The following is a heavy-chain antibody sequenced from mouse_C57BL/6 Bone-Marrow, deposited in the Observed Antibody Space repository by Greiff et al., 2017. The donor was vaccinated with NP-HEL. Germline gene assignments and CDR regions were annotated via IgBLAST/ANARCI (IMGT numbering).Heavy chain of an antibody. V-gene: IGHV1-72*01. Sequence: QVQLQQPGAELVKPGASVKLSCKASGYTFTSYWMHWVKQRPGRGLEWLGRIDPNSGGTKYNEKFKSTATLPVDTPSSTASMQFSSLTSEDAAVYYCARPGTSSSLREWFAYWGQGTLVTVSA. J-gene: IGHJ3*01. CDR1: GYTFTSYW. CDR3: ARPGTSSSLREWFAY. D-gene: IGHD1-1*01. CDR2: IDPNSGGT.